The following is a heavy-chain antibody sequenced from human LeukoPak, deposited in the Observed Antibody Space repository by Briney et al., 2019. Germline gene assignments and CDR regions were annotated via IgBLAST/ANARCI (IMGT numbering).Heavy chain of an antibody. CDR1: GFTFDDYA. CDR2: ISGSGDSA. CDR3: AKEAYDFWSGFSYYFDS. J-gene: IGHJ4*02. V-gene: IGHV3-23*01. Sequence: QAGGSLRLSCAASGFTFDDYAMHWVRQVPGKGLEWVSAISGSGDSAYYTDSVKGRFTIYRDKSKNTLYLQMSSLRAEDTAIYYCAKEAYDFWSGFSYYFDSWGQGIFVTVSS. D-gene: IGHD3-3*01.